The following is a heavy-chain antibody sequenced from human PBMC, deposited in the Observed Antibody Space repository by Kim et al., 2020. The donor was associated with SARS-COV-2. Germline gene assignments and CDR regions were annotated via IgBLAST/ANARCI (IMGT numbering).Heavy chain of an antibody. CDR3: ARGAYTTVWYWSS. V-gene: IGHV3-11*06. Sequence: ADSVKGQFTISRDNTKNSLYLQINCLRVEDTAVYYCARGAYTTVWYWSSWSQGTLVTVSS. D-gene: IGHD6-19*01. J-gene: IGHJ5*02.